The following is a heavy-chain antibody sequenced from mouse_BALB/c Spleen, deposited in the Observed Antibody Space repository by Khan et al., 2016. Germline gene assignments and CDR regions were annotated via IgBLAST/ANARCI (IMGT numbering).Heavy chain of an antibody. CDR3: ARRDDYDGFAY. V-gene: IGHV9-2-1*01. CDR1: GYTFTDYS. Sequence: QFQLVQSGPELKKPGETVKISCKASGYTFTDYSMHWVKQAPGKGLKWMGWINTETGEPTYADDFKGRFAFSLETSASTAYLQINNLKNEDTATSFCARRDDYDGFAYWGQGTLVTVSA. CDR2: INTETGEP. D-gene: IGHD2-4*01. J-gene: IGHJ3*01.